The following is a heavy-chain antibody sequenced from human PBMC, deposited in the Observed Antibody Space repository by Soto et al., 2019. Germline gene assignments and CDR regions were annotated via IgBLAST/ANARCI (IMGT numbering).Heavy chain of an antibody. Sequence: PGESLKISCKGSGYSFTSYWIGWVRQMPGKGLEWMGIIYPGDSDTRYSPSFQGQVTISADKSISTAYLQWSSLKASDTAMYYCATHDYDSSGSLVVAFDIWGQGTMVTVSS. CDR1: GYSFTSYW. J-gene: IGHJ3*02. CDR2: IYPGDSDT. CDR3: ATHDYDSSGSLVVAFDI. V-gene: IGHV5-51*01. D-gene: IGHD3-22*01.